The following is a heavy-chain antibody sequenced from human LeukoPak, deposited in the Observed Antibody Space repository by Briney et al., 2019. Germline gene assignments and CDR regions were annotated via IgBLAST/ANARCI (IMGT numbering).Heavy chain of an antibody. J-gene: IGHJ4*02. Sequence: SVKVSCKASGGTFSSYAISRVRHAPGQGLEWMGGIIPIFGTANYAQKFQGRVTITADKSTSTAYMELSSLRSEDTAVYYCARGPGIAVADNFDYWGQGTLVTVSS. CDR1: GGTFSSYA. CDR3: ARGPGIAVADNFDY. CDR2: IIPIFGTA. D-gene: IGHD6-19*01. V-gene: IGHV1-69*06.